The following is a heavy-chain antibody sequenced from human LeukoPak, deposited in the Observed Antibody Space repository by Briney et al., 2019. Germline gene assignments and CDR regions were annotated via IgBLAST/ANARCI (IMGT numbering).Heavy chain of an antibody. CDR1: GGSISTYY. J-gene: IGHJ4*02. Sequence: PSETLSLTCTVSGGSISTYYWSWIRQPPGKGLEWIGYIYYSGNTNHNPSLKSRVTISVDTSKNQLSLKLTSVTAADTAVYNCARGLGGNSHFDHWGQGTLVTVSS. D-gene: IGHD4-23*01. CDR3: ARGLGGNSHFDH. CDR2: IYYSGNT. V-gene: IGHV4-59*01.